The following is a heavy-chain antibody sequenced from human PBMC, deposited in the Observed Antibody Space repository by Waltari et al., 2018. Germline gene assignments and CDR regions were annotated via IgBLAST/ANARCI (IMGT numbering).Heavy chain of an antibody. Sequence: QVQLVQSGAEVKKPGSSVKVSCKASGGTFSSYAISWVRQAPGQGLEWMGGIIPIFGTANYAQKFQGRVTMTRDTSISTAYMELSRLRSDDTAVYYCARVIGRREQQLVPGDYWGQGTLVTVSS. D-gene: IGHD6-13*01. CDR1: GGTFSSYA. CDR2: IIPIFGTA. CDR3: ARVIGRREQQLVPGDY. V-gene: IGHV1-69*05. J-gene: IGHJ4*02.